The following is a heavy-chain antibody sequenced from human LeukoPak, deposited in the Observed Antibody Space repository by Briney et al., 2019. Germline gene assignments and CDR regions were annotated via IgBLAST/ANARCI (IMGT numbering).Heavy chain of an antibody. V-gene: IGHV4-59*01. CDR3: ARVPVGFGELFASYNWFDP. CDR1: GGSISSYY. J-gene: IGHJ5*02. Sequence: SETLSLTCTVSGGSISSYYWSWIRQPPGKGLEWIGYIYYSGSTNYNPSLKSRVTISVDTSKNQFSLKLSSVTAADTAVYYCARVPVGFGELFASYNWFDPWGQGTLVTVSS. CDR2: IYYSGST. D-gene: IGHD3-10*01.